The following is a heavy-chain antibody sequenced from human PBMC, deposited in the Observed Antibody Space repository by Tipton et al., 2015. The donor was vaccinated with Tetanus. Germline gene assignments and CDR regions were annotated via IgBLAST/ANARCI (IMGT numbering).Heavy chain of an antibody. CDR3: ARDQVAGNEPYYYYYGMDV. CDR2: IIRIFGTA. J-gene: IGHJ6*02. CDR1: GGTFSSYA. V-gene: IGHV1-69*01. D-gene: IGHD2-15*01. Sequence: QMQLVQSGAEVKKPGSSVKVSCKASGGTFSSYAISWVRQAPGQGLEWMGGIIRIFGTANYAQKFQGRVTITADESTSTAYMELSSLRSEDTAVYYCARDQVAGNEPYYYYYGMDVWGQGTTVTVSS.